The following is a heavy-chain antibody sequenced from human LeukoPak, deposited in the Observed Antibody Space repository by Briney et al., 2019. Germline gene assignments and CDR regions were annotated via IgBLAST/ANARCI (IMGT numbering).Heavy chain of an antibody. V-gene: IGHV4-39*07. CDR1: GGSISGSSYY. J-gene: IGHJ2*01. CDR2: IYYSGST. Sequence: SETLSLTCTVSGGSISGSSYYWGWIRQPPGKGLEWIGSIYYSGSTYYNPSLKSRVTISVDTSKNQFSLKLRSVTAADTAVYYCARVSSSWYQDWYFDLWGRGTLVTVSS. CDR3: ARVSSSWYQDWYFDL. D-gene: IGHD6-13*01.